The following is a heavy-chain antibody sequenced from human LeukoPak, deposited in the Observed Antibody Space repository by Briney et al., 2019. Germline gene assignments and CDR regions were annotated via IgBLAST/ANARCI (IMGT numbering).Heavy chain of an antibody. D-gene: IGHD6-13*01. CDR2: ITGSGGST. CDR1: GFTFSNYA. Sequence: GGSLRLSCVASGFTFSNYAMNWVRQAPGKGLQWVSGITGSGGSTYHADSVKGRFTISRDNSKNMLYLEMNSLRAEDTAVYYCVKGRTWYSSSWNFDYWGQGTLVTVSS. CDR3: VKGRTWYSSSWNFDY. J-gene: IGHJ4*02. V-gene: IGHV3-23*01.